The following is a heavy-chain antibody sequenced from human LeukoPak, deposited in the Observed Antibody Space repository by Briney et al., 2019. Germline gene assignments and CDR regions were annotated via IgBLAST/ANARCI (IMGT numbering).Heavy chain of an antibody. CDR1: GGSISSSSYY. J-gene: IGHJ4*02. V-gene: IGHV4-39*01. Sequence: SETLSLTCTVSGGSISSSSYYWGCIRQPPGKGLEWIGSIYYSGTPYYNPSLKSRVTISIDTSKNQFSLKLSSVTAADTAVYYCARLLGFGELLLDYCGQRTLVTVSS. CDR3: ARLLGFGELLLDY. D-gene: IGHD3-10*01. CDR2: IYYSGTP.